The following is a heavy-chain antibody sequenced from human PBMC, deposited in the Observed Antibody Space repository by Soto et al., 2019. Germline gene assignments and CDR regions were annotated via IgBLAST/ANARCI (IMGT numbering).Heavy chain of an antibody. CDR2: ISGSGCST. CDR3: AKDLKGGSGVIDY. Sequence: VSLRLACASSGFTFSSYARSGVRQSPGKGLEWVSAISGSGCSTYYSDSVKGRFTISRDNSKNTLYLQMNSLRAEDTAVYYCAKDLKGGSGVIDYWGQGTLVTVSS. CDR1: GFTFSSYA. V-gene: IGHV3-23*01. D-gene: IGHD6-19*01. J-gene: IGHJ4*02.